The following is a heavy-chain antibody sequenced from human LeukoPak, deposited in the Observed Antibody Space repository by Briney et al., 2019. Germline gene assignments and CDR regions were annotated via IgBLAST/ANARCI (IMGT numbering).Heavy chain of an antibody. V-gene: IGHV4-59*08. D-gene: IGHD5-24*01. CDR1: GGSISSYY. CDR2: IYYSGST. CDR3: ARRPSRDGHHWFDP. J-gene: IGHJ5*02. Sequence: QSSETLSLTCTVSGGSISSYYWSWIRQPPGKGLEWIGYIYYSGSTNYNPSLKSRVTISVDTSKNQFSLKPSSVTAADTAVYYCARRPSRDGHHWFDPWGQGTLVTVSS.